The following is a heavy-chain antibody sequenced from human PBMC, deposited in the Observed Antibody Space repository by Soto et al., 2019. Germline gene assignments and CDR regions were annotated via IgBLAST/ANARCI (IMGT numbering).Heavy chain of an antibody. CDR2: ISGSGGST. CDR1: GFTFSSYA. CDR3: ATGGVDTASTDGMDV. J-gene: IGHJ6*02. Sequence: EVQLLESGGGLVQPGGSLRLSCAASGFTFSSYAMSWVRQAPGKGLEWVSAISGSGGSTYYADSVKGRFTISRDNSKNTLYLQMNSMRAEDTAVYYCATGGVDTASTDGMDVWGQGTTVTVSS. D-gene: IGHD5-18*01. V-gene: IGHV3-23*01.